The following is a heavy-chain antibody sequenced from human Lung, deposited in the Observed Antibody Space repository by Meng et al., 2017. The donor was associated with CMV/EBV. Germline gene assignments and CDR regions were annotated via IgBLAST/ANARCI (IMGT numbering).Heavy chain of an antibody. CDR3: ARGKQDAWELLAY. CDR1: GVSISSNIR. D-gene: IGHD1-26*01. J-gene: IGHJ4*02. V-gene: IGHV4-4*02. CDR2: IDDSGST. Sequence: QVQLQESGPRLGKPSGTLSLTCGVSGVSISSNIRWTWVRQPPGKGPEWIGDIDDSGSTNYNPSLNSRISISLDKSKNHFSLKVNSVTAADTAVYYCARGKQDAWELLAYWGQGALVTVPS.